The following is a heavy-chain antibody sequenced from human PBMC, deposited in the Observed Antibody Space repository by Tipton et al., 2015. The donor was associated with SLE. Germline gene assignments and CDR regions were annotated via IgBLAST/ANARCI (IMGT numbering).Heavy chain of an antibody. Sequence: LVKPSETLSLTCTVSGGSISTSSYYWAWIRQPPGKGLECIGNINYSGTTSYNPSLKSRVTMSVDTSQNQFSLTLRSVTAADTAIYYCARWNFVTMTGGFDIWGQGTMVTVSS. CDR3: ARWNFVTMTGGFDI. D-gene: IGHD1-7*01. J-gene: IGHJ3*02. CDR1: GGSISTSSYY. V-gene: IGHV4-39*07. CDR2: INYSGTT.